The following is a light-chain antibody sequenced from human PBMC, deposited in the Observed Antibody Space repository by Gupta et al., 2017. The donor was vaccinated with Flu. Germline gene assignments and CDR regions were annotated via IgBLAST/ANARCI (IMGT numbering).Light chain of an antibody. V-gene: IGKV3D-20*01. J-gene: IGKJ2*01. CDR2: DTS. Sequence: ATLSLSPGERVTLSCGASQSVKSDYIAWYQQKPGLAPRLLIHDTSIRASGIPDRFSGSGSGTHFTLTISRLEPEDFAVYFCHQDVNSLGTFGRGTKLEVK. CDR3: HQDVNSLGT. CDR1: QSVKSDY.